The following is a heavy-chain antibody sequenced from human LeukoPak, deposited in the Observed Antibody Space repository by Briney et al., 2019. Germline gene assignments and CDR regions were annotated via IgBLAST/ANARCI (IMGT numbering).Heavy chain of an antibody. J-gene: IGHJ5*02. V-gene: IGHV4-4*09. D-gene: IGHD2-2*02. CDR2: IYSSGST. CDR1: GGSISIYY. CDR3: ASYTEGWFDP. Sequence: SETLSLTCTVSGGSISIYYWSWIRQPPGKGLEWIGYIYSSGSTNYNPSLQSRVTISVDTSKNQFSLKLSSVTAADTAVYYCASYTEGWFDPWGQGTLVTVSS.